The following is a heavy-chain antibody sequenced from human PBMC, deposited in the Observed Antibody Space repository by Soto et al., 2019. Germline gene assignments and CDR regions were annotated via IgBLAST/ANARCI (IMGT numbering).Heavy chain of an antibody. CDR1: GYTFTSYD. V-gene: IGHV1-8*01. J-gene: IGHJ6*03. Sequence: ASVKVSCQASGYTFTSYDINWVRQATGQGLEWMGWMNPNSGNTGYAQKFQGRVTMTRNTSISTAYMELSSLRSEDTAVYYCARAPYGDYEYYYYYYMDVWGKGTTVTVSS. CDR3: ARAPYGDYEYYYYYYMDV. D-gene: IGHD4-17*01. CDR2: MNPNSGNT.